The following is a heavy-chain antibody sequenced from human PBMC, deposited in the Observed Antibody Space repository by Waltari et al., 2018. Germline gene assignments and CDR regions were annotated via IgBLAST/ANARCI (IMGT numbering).Heavy chain of an antibody. CDR3: AREPRYCSGGSCLRHYFDY. D-gene: IGHD2-15*01. J-gene: IGHJ4*02. CDR1: GGSFSGYY. CDR2: IKHSGSN. Sequence: QVQLQQWGAGLLKPSETLSLTCAVYGGSFSGYYWSWIRQPPGKGLEWIGEIKHSGSNNYNPSLKSRVTISVDTSKNQFSLKLSSVTAADTAVYYCAREPRYCSGGSCLRHYFDYWGQGTLVTVSS. V-gene: IGHV4-34*01.